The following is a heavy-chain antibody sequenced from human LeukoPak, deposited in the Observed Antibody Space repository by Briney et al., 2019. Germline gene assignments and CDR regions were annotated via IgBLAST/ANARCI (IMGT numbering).Heavy chain of an antibody. CDR2: ISGSGDST. CDR3: AKGDFYGGRTSGPHPFDS. D-gene: IGHD2-2*01. Sequence: PGGSLRLSCAASGFTFSSYAMSWVRQAPGKGLECVSAISGSGDSTYYADSVKGRFTISRDNSKNTLYLQMNSLRAEDTAVYYCAKGDFYGGRTSGPHPFDSGGQETLLTVSS. CDR1: GFTFSSYA. J-gene: IGHJ4*02. V-gene: IGHV3-23*01.